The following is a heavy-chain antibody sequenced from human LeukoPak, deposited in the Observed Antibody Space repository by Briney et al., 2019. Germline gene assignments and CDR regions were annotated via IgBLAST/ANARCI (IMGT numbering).Heavy chain of an antibody. J-gene: IGHJ4*02. CDR1: GYTFTGYY. CDR3: ARARDSKWELLPYFDY. Sequence: ASVKVSCKASGYTFTGYYMHWVRQAPGQGLEWMGWINPNSGGTNYAQKFQGWATMTRDTSISTAHMELSRLRSDDTAVYYCARARDSKWELLPYFDYWGQGTLVTVSS. V-gene: IGHV1-2*04. D-gene: IGHD1-26*01. CDR2: INPNSGGT.